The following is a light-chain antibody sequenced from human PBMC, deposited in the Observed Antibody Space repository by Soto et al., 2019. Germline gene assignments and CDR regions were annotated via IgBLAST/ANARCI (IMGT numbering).Light chain of an antibody. V-gene: IGKV3-15*01. CDR3: QQYNNWPPT. J-gene: IGKJ5*01. CDR1: QSVSSD. Sequence: EIVMTQSPATLSVSPGERATLSCRASQSVSSDLAWYQQKPGQAPRLLIYGASTRAVGIPARFSGSGSGTEFTLTISGLQSEDFAVYYCQQYNNWPPTFGQGTRWRL. CDR2: GAS.